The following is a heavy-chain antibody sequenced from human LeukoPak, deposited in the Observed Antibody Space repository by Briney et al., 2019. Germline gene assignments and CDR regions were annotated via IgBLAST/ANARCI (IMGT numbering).Heavy chain of an antibody. CDR3: ARRRAGKLYYFDY. D-gene: IGHD2/OR15-2a*01. CDR1: GGSISSSSYY. J-gene: IGHJ4*02. Sequence: SETLSLTCTVSGGSISSSSYYWGWIRQPPGKGLEWIGSIYYSGSTYYNPSLKSRVTISVDTSKNQFSLKLSSVTAADTAVYYCARRRAGKLYYFDYWGQGTLVTVSS. V-gene: IGHV4-39*07. CDR2: IYYSGST.